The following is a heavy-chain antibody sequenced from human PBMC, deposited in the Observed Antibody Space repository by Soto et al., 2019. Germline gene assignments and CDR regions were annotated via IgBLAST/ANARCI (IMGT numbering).Heavy chain of an antibody. Sequence: SETLSLTCTVSGGSISSSSYYWGWIRQPPGKGLEWIGSIYYSGSTYYNPSLKSRVTISVDTSKNQFSLRAEDTAVYYCAKDPGIAAAGRRLYYGMDVWGQGTTVTVSS. D-gene: IGHD6-13*01. CDR1: GGSISSSSYY. CDR2: IYYSGST. J-gene: IGHJ6*02. CDR3: AKDPGIAAAGRRLYYGMDV. V-gene: IGHV4-39*02.